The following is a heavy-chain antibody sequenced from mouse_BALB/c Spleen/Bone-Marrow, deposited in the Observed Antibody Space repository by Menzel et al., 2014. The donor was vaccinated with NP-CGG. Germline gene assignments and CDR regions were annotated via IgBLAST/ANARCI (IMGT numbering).Heavy chain of an antibody. D-gene: IGHD2-3*01. CDR3: ATYDGYYFDY. Sequence: EVKLEESGPSLVKPSQTLSLTCTVTGDSITSGYWNWIRKFPGNKLEYMGYISYSGSTYYSPSLRSRISITRDTSKNQYYLQLNSVTTEDTATYHCATYDGYYFDYWGQGTTLTVSS. J-gene: IGHJ2*01. CDR1: GDSITSGY. CDR2: ISYSGST. V-gene: IGHV3-8*02.